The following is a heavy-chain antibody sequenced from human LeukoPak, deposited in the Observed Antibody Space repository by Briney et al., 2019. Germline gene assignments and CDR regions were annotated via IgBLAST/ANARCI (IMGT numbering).Heavy chain of an antibody. CDR3: ARRSSSLSYFDY. J-gene: IGHJ4*02. Sequence: ASVKVSCKASGYIFTTYYMHWLRQAPGQGPEWMGIINPRGGSRGYAQKFQGRVTMTRNTSISTAYMELSSLRSEDTAVYYCARRSSSLSYFDYWGRGTLVTVSS. CDR2: INPRGGSR. CDR1: GYIFTTYY. D-gene: IGHD6-13*01. V-gene: IGHV1-46*01.